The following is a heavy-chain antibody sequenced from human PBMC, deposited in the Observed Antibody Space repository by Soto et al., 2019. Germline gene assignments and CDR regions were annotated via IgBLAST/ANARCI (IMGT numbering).Heavy chain of an antibody. Sequence: QITLKESGPTLVKLTHTLTLTCTISGVSLSTSGVGVGWIRQPPGKAMEWLAFIYWKDDKRYSPSLKSRRTITKDTSKEQVVLRLTDMDPVDTARYECSHCSGYEIPHYCGQGTLVTVS. CDR1: GVSLSTSGVG. CDR2: IYWKDDK. V-gene: IGHV2-5*01. D-gene: IGHD5-12*01. J-gene: IGHJ4*02. CDR3: SHCSGYEIPHY.